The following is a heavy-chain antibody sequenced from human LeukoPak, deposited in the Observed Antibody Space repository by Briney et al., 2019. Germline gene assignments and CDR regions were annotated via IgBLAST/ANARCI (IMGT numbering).Heavy chain of an antibody. CDR3: ARDQALGYGWPTVLAIDI. CDR1: GGSISSYY. CDR2: IYTSGST. J-gene: IGHJ3*02. V-gene: IGHV4-4*07. Sequence: SETLSLTCTVSGGSISSYYWSWIRQPAGKGLEWIGRIYTSGSTNYNPSLKSRVTMSIDTSKNQLSLNLSSVTAADTAVYYCARDQALGYGWPTVLAIDIWGQGTMVTVSS. D-gene: IGHD6-19*01.